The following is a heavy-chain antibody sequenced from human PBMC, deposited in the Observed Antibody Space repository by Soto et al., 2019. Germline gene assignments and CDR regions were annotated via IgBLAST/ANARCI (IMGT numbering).Heavy chain of an antibody. V-gene: IGHV4-59*01. CDR3: ARIKRGYSYGSIIDF. D-gene: IGHD5-12*01. CDR2: VFYSGST. J-gene: IGHJ4*02. CDR1: GGSIRDYY. Sequence: PSETLSLTCTVSGGSIRDYYWSWIRQPPGKGLEWIGYVFYSGSTNYNPSLKSRVTMSVDTPKNIFSLKLRSVTAADTAVYYCARIKRGYSYGSIIDFWGQGARVTVSS.